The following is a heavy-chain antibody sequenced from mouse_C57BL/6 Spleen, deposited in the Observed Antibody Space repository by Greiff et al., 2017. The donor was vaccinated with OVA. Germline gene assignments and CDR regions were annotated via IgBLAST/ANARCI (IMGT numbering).Heavy chain of an antibody. CDR3: ARVILRPYYFDY. V-gene: IGHV3-6*01. Sequence: ESGPGLVKPSQSLSLTCSVTGYSITSGYYWNWIRQFPGNKLEWMGYISYDGSNNYNPSLKNRISITRDTSNNQFFLKLNSVTTEDTATYYCARVILRPYYFDYWGQVTTLTVSS. CDR1: GYSITSGYY. J-gene: IGHJ2*01. CDR2: ISYDGSN. D-gene: IGHD1-2*01.